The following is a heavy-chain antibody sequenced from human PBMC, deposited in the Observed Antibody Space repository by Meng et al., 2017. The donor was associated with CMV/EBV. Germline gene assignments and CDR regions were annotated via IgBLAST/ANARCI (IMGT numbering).Heavy chain of an antibody. J-gene: IGHJ4*02. CDR1: GGSISSGGYY. Sequence: SETLSLTCTVSGGSISSGGYYWSWIRQHPGKGLEWIGSIYYSGSTYYNPSLKSRVTISVDTSKNQFSLKLSSVTAADTAVYYCARQLGQKTYYFDYWGQGTLVTVSS. CDR3: ARQLGQKTYYFDY. V-gene: IGHV4-39*01. CDR2: IYYSGST. D-gene: IGHD7-27*01.